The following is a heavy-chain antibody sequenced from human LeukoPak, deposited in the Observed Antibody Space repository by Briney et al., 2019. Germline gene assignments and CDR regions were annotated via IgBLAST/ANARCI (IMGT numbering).Heavy chain of an antibody. CDR1: GGSISSGSYY. CDR3: ARDRNYYDSSGYYPFDY. J-gene: IGHJ4*02. V-gene: IGHV4-61*02. D-gene: IGHD3-22*01. Sequence: SETLSLTSTVSGGSISSGSYYSSWIRQPPGKRLEWIGRIYTSGSTNYNPSLKSRVTISVDTSKNQFSLKLSSVTAADTAVYYCARDRNYYDSSGYYPFDYWGQGTLVTVSS. CDR2: IYTSGST.